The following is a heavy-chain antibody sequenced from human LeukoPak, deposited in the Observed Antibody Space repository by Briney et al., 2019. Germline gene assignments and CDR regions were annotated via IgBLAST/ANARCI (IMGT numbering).Heavy chain of an antibody. CDR3: ARDLLGGKVVPAAIPFDY. D-gene: IGHD2-2*02. CDR2: ISSSSSTI. V-gene: IGHV3-48*02. J-gene: IGHJ4*02. CDR1: GFTFSSYS. Sequence: GGSLRLSCAASGFTFSSYSMNWVRQAPGKGLEWVPYISSSSSTIYYADSVKGRFTISRDNAKNSLYLQMNSLRNEDTAVYYCARDLLGGKVVPAAIPFDYWGQGTLVTVSS.